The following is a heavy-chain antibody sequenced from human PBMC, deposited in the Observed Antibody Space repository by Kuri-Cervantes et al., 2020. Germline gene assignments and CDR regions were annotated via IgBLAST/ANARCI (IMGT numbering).Heavy chain of an antibody. D-gene: IGHD5-18*01. Sequence: SETLSLTCTVSGGSISSGGYSWSWIRQPPGKGLEWIGYIYHSGSTCYNPSLKSRVTISVDRSKNQFSLKLSSVTAADTAVYYCARVLRGYSYGKYYFDYWGQGTLVTVSS. CDR1: GGSISSGGYS. V-gene: IGHV4-30-2*01. J-gene: IGHJ4*02. CDR3: ARVLRGYSYGKYYFDY. CDR2: IYHSGST.